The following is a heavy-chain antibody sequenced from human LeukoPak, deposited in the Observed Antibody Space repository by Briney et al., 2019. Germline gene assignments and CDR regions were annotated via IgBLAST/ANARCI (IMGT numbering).Heavy chain of an antibody. V-gene: IGHV3-23*01. Sequence: LPGGSLRLSCAASGFTFKSYVMNWVRQSPGKGLEWVSAITGTGGTTYYADSVKGRFAISRDNSKNTLYLEMNTLRGEDTAVYFCAKGIGTTSFGVATLDSWGQGTLVTVSS. CDR3: AKGIGTTSFGVATLDS. CDR2: ITGTGGTT. CDR1: GFTFKSYV. J-gene: IGHJ4*02. D-gene: IGHD3-3*01.